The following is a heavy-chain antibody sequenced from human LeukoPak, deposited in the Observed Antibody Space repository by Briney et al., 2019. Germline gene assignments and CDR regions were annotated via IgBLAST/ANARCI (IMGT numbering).Heavy chain of an antibody. CDR2: ISGSGGST. J-gene: IGHJ6*04. Sequence: PGGSLRLSCAASGFTFSSYAMSWVRQAPGKGLEWVSAISGSGGSTYYADSVKGRFTISRDNSKNTLYLQMNSLRAEDTAVYYCARDAQVPAAMGPNHYYYYGMDVWGKGTTVTVSS. CDR3: ARDAQVPAAMGPNHYYYYGMDV. CDR1: GFTFSSYA. V-gene: IGHV3-23*01. D-gene: IGHD2-2*01.